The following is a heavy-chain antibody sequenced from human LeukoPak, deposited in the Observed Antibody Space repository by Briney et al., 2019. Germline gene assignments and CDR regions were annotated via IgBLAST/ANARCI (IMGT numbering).Heavy chain of an antibody. V-gene: IGHV3-48*03. J-gene: IGHJ4*02. CDR2: SSSSGSTI. CDR3: AKYRDIFPTPPDC. D-gene: IGHD3-3*02. CDR1: GFTFSSYE. Sequence: PGGSLRLSCAASGFTFSSYEMNWVRQAPGKGLEWVSHSSSSGSTIYYAGSVKGRFTIARDNAKNSVYLQMNSLRVEDTATYYCAKYRDIFPTPPDCWGQGALVTVSS.